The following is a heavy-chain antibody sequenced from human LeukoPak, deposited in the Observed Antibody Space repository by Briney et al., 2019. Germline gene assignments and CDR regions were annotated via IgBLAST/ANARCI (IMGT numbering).Heavy chain of an antibody. J-gene: IGHJ4*02. Sequence: SETLSLTCTVSGGSISSYYSSWIRQPPGEGLEWIWYIYYSGSTDYNPSLTSRVTISVDPSKNQFSLKLSSVTAADTAVYYCVRHSSGDYPDSWGQGTLDTVSS. D-gene: IGHD4-17*01. CDR3: VRHSSGDYPDS. V-gene: IGHV4-59*08. CDR1: GGSISSYY. CDR2: IYYSGST.